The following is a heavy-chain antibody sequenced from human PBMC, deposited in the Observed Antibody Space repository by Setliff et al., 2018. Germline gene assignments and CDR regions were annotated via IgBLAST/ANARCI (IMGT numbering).Heavy chain of an antibody. CDR1: GGSFSGYY. CDR2: IYTSGST. V-gene: IGHV4-4*08. CDR3: ARGPVMIVATGYFDY. Sequence: SETLSLTCAVYGGSFSGYYWSWIRQPPGKGLEWIGRIYTSGSTNYNPSLKSRVTISVDTSKNQFSLKLSSVTAADTAVYYCARGPVMIVATGYFDYWGQGTLVTVSS. D-gene: IGHD3-22*01. J-gene: IGHJ4*02.